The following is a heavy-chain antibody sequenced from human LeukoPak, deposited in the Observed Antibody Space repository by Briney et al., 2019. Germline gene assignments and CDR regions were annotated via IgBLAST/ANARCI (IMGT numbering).Heavy chain of an antibody. CDR3: AKETMGATFDY. D-gene: IGHD1-26*01. Sequence: PGGSLRLSCAASGFTFSSYEMNWVRQAPGKGLEWVSAISGSGGRTYYADSVKGRFTISRDNSKNTVYLQMNSLRAEDTAVYYCAKETMGATFDYWGQGTLVTVSS. CDR1: GFTFSSYE. V-gene: IGHV3-23*01. J-gene: IGHJ4*02. CDR2: ISGSGGRT.